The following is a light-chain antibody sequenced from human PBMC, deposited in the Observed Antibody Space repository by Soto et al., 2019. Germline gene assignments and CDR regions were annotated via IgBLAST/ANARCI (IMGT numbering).Light chain of an antibody. V-gene: IGKV1-5*01. J-gene: IGKJ3*01. CDR2: DAS. CDR3: QHYNSYPT. Sequence: DIQMTQSPSTLSASVGDRVTITCRASQSISSWLAWYQQKPGKAPKLLIYDASSLESGVPSRFSGSGSGTEFTLPSSSLQPDDFATYYCQHYNSYPTFGPGTKVDIK. CDR1: QSISSW.